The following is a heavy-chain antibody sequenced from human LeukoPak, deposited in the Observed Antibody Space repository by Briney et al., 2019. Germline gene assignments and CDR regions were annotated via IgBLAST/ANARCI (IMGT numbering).Heavy chain of an antibody. Sequence: GRSLRLSCAASGFTFSSYGMHWVRQAPGKGLEWEAAISYDGSDKYYADSVKGRFTISKDNSKNTLSLQMNSLRAEDTAVFFCAKDLRYCSGTSCYEASGMDVWGQGTTVTVSS. V-gene: IGHV3-30*18. CDR1: GFTFSSYG. D-gene: IGHD2-2*01. CDR2: ISYDGSDK. CDR3: AKDLRYCSGTSCYEASGMDV. J-gene: IGHJ6*02.